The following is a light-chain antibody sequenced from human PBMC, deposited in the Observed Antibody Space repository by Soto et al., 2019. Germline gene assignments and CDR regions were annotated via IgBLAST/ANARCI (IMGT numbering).Light chain of an antibody. CDR2: AAF. CDR3: QQYDTLPRT. J-gene: IGKJ1*01. Sequence: DIQMTQSPSSLSASVGDRVTITCRASRGINNYLSWFQQKPGKAPKSLIYAAFSLHTGVPSKFSGNASGTDFTLTISSLQPEDFATYYCQQYDTLPRTFSQGTKVEIK. CDR1: RGINNY. V-gene: IGKV1-16*02.